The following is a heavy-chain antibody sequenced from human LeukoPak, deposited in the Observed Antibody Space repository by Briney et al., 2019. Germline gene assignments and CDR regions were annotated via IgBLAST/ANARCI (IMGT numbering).Heavy chain of an antibody. Sequence: GGSLRLSCAASGFTFSSNLMSWVRQAPGKGLEWVANIKQDGSEKYYVDSVKGRFTISRDNAKNSLYLQMNSLRDEGTAVYYCARDRAYYYDSSGYYYLDHWGQGTLVTVSS. V-gene: IGHV3-7*03. CDR3: ARDRAYYYDSSGYYYLDH. J-gene: IGHJ4*02. CDR1: GFTFSSNL. CDR2: IKQDGSEK. D-gene: IGHD3-22*01.